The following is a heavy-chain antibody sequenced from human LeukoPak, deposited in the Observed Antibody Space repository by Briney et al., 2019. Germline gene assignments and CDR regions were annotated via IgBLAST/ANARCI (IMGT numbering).Heavy chain of an antibody. J-gene: IGHJ4*02. V-gene: IGHV3-53*05. CDR2: IYSGGST. CDR3: ARAAENRLGAATDN. D-gene: IGHD6-13*01. CDR1: GFTVSSNY. Sequence: GSLRLSCAASGFTVSSNYMSWVRQAPGKGLEWVTVIYSGGSTYYADSVKGRFTISRDNSKNTLYLQMNSLRAEDTAVYYCARAAENRLGAATDNWGQGTLVTVSS.